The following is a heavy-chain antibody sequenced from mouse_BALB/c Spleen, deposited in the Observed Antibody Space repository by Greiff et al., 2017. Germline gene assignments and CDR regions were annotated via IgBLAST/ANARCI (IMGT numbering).Heavy chain of an antibody. CDR1: GFSLTDYG. CDR2: IWGGGST. J-gene: IGHJ4*01. Sequence: VKVEESGPGLVAPSQSLSITCTVSGFSLTDYGVSWIRQPPGKGLEWLGVIWGGGSTYYNSALKSRLSISKDNSKSQVVLKMNSLQTDGTAMYYCAKHYYGSSLYAMDYWGQGTSVTVSS. V-gene: IGHV2-6-5*01. D-gene: IGHD1-1*01. CDR3: AKHYYGSSLYAMDY.